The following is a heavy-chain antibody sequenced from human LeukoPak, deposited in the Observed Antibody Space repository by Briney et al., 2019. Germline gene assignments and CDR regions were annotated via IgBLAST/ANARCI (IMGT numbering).Heavy chain of an antibody. J-gene: IGHJ6*03. CDR1: GFTFSSYS. Sequence: NPGGSLRLSCAASGFTFSSYSMNWVRQAPGKGLEWVSSISSSSSYIYYADSVKGRFTISRDNAKNSLYLQMNSLRAEDTAVYYCARDRAAARPPPNYYYYYYMDVWGKGTTVTVS. CDR3: ARDRAAARPPPNYYYYYYMDV. CDR2: ISSSSSYI. D-gene: IGHD6-6*01. V-gene: IGHV3-21*01.